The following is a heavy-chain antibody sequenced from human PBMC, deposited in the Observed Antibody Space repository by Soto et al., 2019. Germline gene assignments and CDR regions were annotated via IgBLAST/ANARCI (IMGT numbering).Heavy chain of an antibody. J-gene: IGHJ4*02. V-gene: IGHV3-23*01. CDR3: AKGFWDIAVTVYALCCDY. Sequence: PGGSLRLSCAASGFTFSSYAMSCVRQAPGQGLEWVSATRGSGGSTYYADSVKGRFTIFRDNTKYTVYLQMNMLREEDRGVFYCAKGFWDIAVTVYALCCDYWGQGTLDSVSS. D-gene: IGHD2-8*01. CDR1: GFTFSSYA. CDR2: TRGSGGST.